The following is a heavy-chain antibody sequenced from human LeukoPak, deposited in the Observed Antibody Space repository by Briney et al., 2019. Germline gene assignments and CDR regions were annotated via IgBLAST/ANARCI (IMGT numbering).Heavy chain of an antibody. CDR3: ARGSRYSSSWSDY. V-gene: IGHV1-18*01. CDR2: SSGTGYNM. CDR1: GYTFSAYG. Sequence: ASVKVSCKASGYTFSAYGITWVRQAPGQGLEWMAWSSGTGYNMEYAQKFQGRVTMTTDTSTSTAYLELRSLRSDDTAVYYCARGSRYSSSWSDYWGQGTLVTVSS. J-gene: IGHJ4*02. D-gene: IGHD6-13*01.